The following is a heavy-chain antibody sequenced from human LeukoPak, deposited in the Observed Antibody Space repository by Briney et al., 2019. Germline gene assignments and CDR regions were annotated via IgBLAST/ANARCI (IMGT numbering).Heavy chain of an antibody. D-gene: IGHD1-26*01. Sequence: GGSLRLSCAASGFTFSNYGMHWVRQAPGKGLEWVASIRYDGFNKYYADSLKGRFTISRDNSKNTLYLQMNSLRAEDTAVYYCAKKTIVGATVDAFDIWGQGTMVIISS. CDR1: GFTFSNYG. CDR3: AKKTIVGATVDAFDI. V-gene: IGHV3-30*02. J-gene: IGHJ3*02. CDR2: IRYDGFNK.